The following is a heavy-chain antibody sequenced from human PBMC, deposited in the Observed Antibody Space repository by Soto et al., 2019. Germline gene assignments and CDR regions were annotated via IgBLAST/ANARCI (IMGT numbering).Heavy chain of an antibody. V-gene: IGHV4-34*01. D-gene: IGHD3-10*01. CDR3: ARGFITMVRGVIRKNWFDP. CDR2: INHSGST. CDR1: GGSFSGYY. Sequence: SETLSLTCAVYGGSFSGYYWSWIRQHPGKGLEWIGEINHSGSTNYNPSLKSRVTISVDTSKNQFSLKLSSVTAADTTVYYCARGFITMVRGVIRKNWFDPWGQGTLVTVSS. J-gene: IGHJ5*02.